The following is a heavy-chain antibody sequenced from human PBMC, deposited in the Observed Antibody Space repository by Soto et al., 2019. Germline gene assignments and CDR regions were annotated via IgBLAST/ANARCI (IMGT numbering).Heavy chain of an antibody. J-gene: IGHJ4*02. V-gene: IGHV3-23*01. CDR1: GFTFSRYP. D-gene: IGHD5-18*01. CDR3: AKIGYSCGYVY. CDR2: ITASGGST. Sequence: EVQLLESGGGLVQPGGSLRLSCAASGFTFSRYPMSWVRQAPGKGLEWVSAITASGGSTYYADSVKGRFTISRDNSKSPLSLKMNSLRAGDTAVYYCAKIGYSCGYVYWGQGTLVTVSS.